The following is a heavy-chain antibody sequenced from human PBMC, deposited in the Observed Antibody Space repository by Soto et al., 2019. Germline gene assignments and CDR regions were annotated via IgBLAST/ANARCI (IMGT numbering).Heavy chain of an antibody. CDR2: ISSSGYI. V-gene: IGHV3-21*01. D-gene: IGHD2-15*01. J-gene: IGHJ6*02. CDR1: GFNFNSYT. CDR3: ARDCSGGSCYPGMDV. Sequence: GGSLRLSCAASGFNFNSYTINWVRRAPGKRLEWLSSISSSGYIFSTDSVRGRFTISRDNAKNSVYLQINSLRAEDTAVYFCARDCSGGSCYPGMDVWGQGTTVTVSS.